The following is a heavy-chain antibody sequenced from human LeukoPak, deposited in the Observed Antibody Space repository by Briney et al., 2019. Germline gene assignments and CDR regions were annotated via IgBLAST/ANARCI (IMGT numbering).Heavy chain of an antibody. V-gene: IGHV4-39*01. D-gene: IGHD6-19*01. CDR1: GGSISSSSYY. J-gene: IGHJ6*03. CDR2: IYYSGST. Sequence: SETLSLTCTVSGGSISSSSYYWGWIRQPPGKGLEWIGSIYYSGSTYYNPPLKSRVTISVDTSKNQFSLKLSSVTAADTAVYYCARQGSGWYGSDYYYYYYMDVWGKGTTVTVSS. CDR3: ARQGSGWYGSDYYYYYYMDV.